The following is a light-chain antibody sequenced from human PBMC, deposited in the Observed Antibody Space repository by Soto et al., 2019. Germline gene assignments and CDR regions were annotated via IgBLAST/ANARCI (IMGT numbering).Light chain of an antibody. J-gene: IGKJ1*01. CDR1: QSVSSNY. CDR2: GAS. CDR3: QQYGSSPWT. V-gene: IGKV3-20*01. Sequence: EIVLTQSAGTLSLSPGERVTLSYRASQSVSSNYLAWYRQKPGQAPRLLIHGASNRATGIPDRFSGTGSGTDFTLTISRLEPEEFAVYYCQQYGSSPWTFGQGTRVEIK.